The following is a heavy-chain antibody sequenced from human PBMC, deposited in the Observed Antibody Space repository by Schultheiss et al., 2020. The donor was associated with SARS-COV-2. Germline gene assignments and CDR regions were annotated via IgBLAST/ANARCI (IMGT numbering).Heavy chain of an antibody. J-gene: IGHJ4*02. CDR1: GFTFSNAW. Sequence: GGSLRLSCAASGFTFSNAWMSWVRQAPGKGLEWVSSISGNSDNTYHADSVKGRFTISRDNSKNTLYLQMNSLRAEDTAVYYCARALYCTNGVCPGDYFDYWGQGTLVTVSS. D-gene: IGHD2-8*01. CDR2: ISGNSDNT. CDR3: ARALYCTNGVCPGDYFDY. V-gene: IGHV3-23*01.